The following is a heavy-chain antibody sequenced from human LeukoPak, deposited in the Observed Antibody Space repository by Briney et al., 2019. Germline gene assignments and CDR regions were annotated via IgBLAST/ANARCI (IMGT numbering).Heavy chain of an antibody. CDR1: XXTFSSYA. CDR2: ISGSGXXX. D-gene: IGHD3-22*01. CDR3: AKDFGDYDSSGYQRIQLYYYYYYGMDV. J-gene: IGHJ6*02. V-gene: IGHV3-23*01. Sequence: GGSLRLSCAASXXTFSSYAMSWVRQAPXXXXXWXSAISGSGXXXXXADSVKGRFTISRDNSKNTLYLQMNSLRAEDTAVYYCAKDFGDYDSSGYQRIQLYYYYYYGMDVWGQGTTVTVSS.